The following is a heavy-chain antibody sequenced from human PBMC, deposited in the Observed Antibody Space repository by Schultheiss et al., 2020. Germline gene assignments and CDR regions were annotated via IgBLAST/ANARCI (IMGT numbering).Heavy chain of an antibody. J-gene: IGHJ4*02. CDR2: IYYSGST. Sequence: GSLRLSCAVYGGSISSYYWSWIRQPPGKGLEWIGYIYYSGSTNYNPSLKSRVTISVDTSKNQFSLKLSSVTAADTAVYYCARDRSRIGAPDYWGQGTLVTVSS. CDR3: ARDRSRIGAPDY. V-gene: IGHV4-59*01. D-gene: IGHD3-16*01. CDR1: GGSISSYY.